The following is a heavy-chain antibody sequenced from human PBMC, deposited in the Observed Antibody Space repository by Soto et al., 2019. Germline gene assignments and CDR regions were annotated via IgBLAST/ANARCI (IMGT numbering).Heavy chain of an antibody. CDR1: GFNFGSYW. CDR2: IMPDGTGT. Sequence: GSLRLSCVASGFNFGSYWMHWVRQPPGEGLVWVSRIMPDGTGTNYADFVEGRFTISRDNAKNTVYLQMNSLRVEDTAVDYCARTINFGLPGNGMDVWGQGTTVTVSS. V-gene: IGHV3-74*01. D-gene: IGHD3-16*01. CDR3: ARTINFGLPGNGMDV. J-gene: IGHJ6*02.